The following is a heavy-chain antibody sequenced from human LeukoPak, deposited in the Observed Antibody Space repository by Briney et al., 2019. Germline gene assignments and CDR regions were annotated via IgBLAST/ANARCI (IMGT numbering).Heavy chain of an antibody. D-gene: IGHD3-22*01. CDR3: ARGGVGGGYYLYYFDY. Sequence: GASVTVSCTASGYTFTSYGISWVRQAPGQGLEWMGWISTYNGNTNYAQKLQGRVTLTRDTSTSTAYMELRSLRPDDTAVYYCARGGVGGGYYLYYFDYWGQGTLVTVSS. V-gene: IGHV1-18*01. CDR1: GYTFTSYG. J-gene: IGHJ4*02. CDR2: ISTYNGNT.